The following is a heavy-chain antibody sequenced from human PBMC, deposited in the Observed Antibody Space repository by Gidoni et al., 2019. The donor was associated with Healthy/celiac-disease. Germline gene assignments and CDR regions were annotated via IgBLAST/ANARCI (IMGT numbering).Heavy chain of an antibody. J-gene: IGHJ4*02. Sequence: EVQLVESGGGLVQPGGSMRLSCAASGFTFSSYCIPWVRQAPGKGLVWVSRINSDGSSTSYADSVKGRFTITRDNAKNTLYRQRNSLRAEDTAVYYGARVSDCSSTSCYPFDYWGQGTLVTVSS. CDR3: ARVSDCSSTSCYPFDY. CDR2: INSDGSST. CDR1: GFTFSSYC. D-gene: IGHD2-2*01. V-gene: IGHV3-74*01.